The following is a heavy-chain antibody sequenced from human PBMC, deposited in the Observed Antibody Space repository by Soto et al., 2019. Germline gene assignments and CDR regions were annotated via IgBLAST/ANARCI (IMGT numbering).Heavy chain of an antibody. J-gene: IGHJ5*02. CDR1: GGSFSPNY. D-gene: IGHD3-3*02. CDR2: IYYAGST. Sequence: QLQLQESGPGLVKPSETLSITCTVSGGSFSPNYWSWIRQPPGKGLEWVGYIYYAGSTSYNPSLKSRVTISLAASKRQVSLILISVTAADTAVYYCARLGAFYQSLDPWGPGTLVTVSS. V-gene: IGHV4-59*08. CDR3: ARLGAFYQSLDP.